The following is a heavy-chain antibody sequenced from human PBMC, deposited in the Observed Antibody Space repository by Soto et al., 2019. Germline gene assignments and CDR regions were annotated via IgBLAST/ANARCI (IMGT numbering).Heavy chain of an antibody. CDR1: GYSFTSYW. CDR3: ARHEVGSLVRGGRYGIDV. CDR2: IYPGDSDT. J-gene: IGHJ6*02. Sequence: GESLKISCKGSGYSFTSYWIGWVRQMPGKGLEWMGIIYPGDSDTRYSPSFQGQVTISADKSISTAYLQWSSLKASDTAMYYCARHEVGSLVRGGRYGIDVWGQGTTVTVSS. D-gene: IGHD3-10*01. V-gene: IGHV5-51*01.